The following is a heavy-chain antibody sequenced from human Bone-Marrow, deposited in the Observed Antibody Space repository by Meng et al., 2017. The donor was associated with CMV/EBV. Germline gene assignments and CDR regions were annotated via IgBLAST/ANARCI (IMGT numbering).Heavy chain of an antibody. Sequence: HVRRVQPGAEWKKPGTSVKVSCKASGYTFTGYYMHWVRQAPGQGLEWMGWINPNSGGTNYAQKFQGRVTMTRDTSISTAYMELSRLRSDDTAVYYRARGRIPAIPLDYWGQGTLVTVSS. CDR3: ARGRIPAIPLDY. V-gene: IGHV1-2*02. J-gene: IGHJ4*02. CDR1: GYTFTGYY. D-gene: IGHD2-2*01. CDR2: INPNSGGT.